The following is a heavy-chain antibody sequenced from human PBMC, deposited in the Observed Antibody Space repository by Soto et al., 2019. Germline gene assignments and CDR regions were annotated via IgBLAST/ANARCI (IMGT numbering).Heavy chain of an antibody. J-gene: IGHJ4*02. CDR3: ARGPSGDKVGY. D-gene: IGHD7-27*01. CDR1: GGSFSGYY. Sequence: PSETLSLTCAVYGGSFSGYYWSWIRQPPGKGLEWIGHIYDGGSTYSNPSLRSRVSISVDTSKTQFSLDLSSVTAADTAVYYCARGPSGDKVGYWGQGTLVTVSS. CDR2: IYDGGST. V-gene: IGHV4-34*01.